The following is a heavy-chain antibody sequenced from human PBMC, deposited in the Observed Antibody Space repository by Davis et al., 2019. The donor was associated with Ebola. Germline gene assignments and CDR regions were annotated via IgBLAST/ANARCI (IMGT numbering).Heavy chain of an antibody. CDR1: GFTFSNYW. CDR2: ISNDGSAT. V-gene: IGHV3-74*01. CDR3: ARGPPYGHLFV. D-gene: IGHD2-8*01. Sequence: GESLKISCAVSGFTFSNYWMYWVRQAPGKGLVWVSRISNDGSATSYADSVKGRFTISRDNAKNTLYLQMNSLRAEDTAVYYCARGPPYGHLFVWGKGTTVTVSS. J-gene: IGHJ6*04.